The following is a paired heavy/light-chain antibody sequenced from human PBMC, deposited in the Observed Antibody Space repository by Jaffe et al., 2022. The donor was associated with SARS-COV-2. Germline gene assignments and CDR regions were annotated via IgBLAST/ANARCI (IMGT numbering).Light chain of an antibody. Sequence: DIQLTQSPSFLSASVGDRVTITCRASQGISSYLAWYQQKPGKAPKLLIYAASTLQSGVPSRFSGSGSGTEFTLTISSLQPEDFATYYCQQLNSPTLLTFGQGTKVEIK. J-gene: IGKJ1*01. CDR2: AAS. CDR3: QQLNSPTLLT. V-gene: IGKV1-9*01. CDR1: QGISSY.
Heavy chain of an antibody. J-gene: IGHJ6*02. D-gene: IGHD3-3*01. CDR1: GFTFSSYA. CDR2: ISGSGGST. Sequence: EVQLLESGGGLVQPGGSLRLSCAASGFTFSSYAMSWVRQAPGKGLEWVSAISGSGGSTYYADSVKGRFTISRDNSKNTLYLQMNSLRAEDTAVYYCAKGAFEILEWLSHTAYYYGMDVWGQGTTVTVSS. V-gene: IGHV3-23*01. CDR3: AKGAFEILEWLSHTAYYYGMDV.